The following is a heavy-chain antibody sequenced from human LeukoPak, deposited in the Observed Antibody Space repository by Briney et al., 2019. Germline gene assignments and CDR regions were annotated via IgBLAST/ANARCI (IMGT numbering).Heavy chain of an antibody. CDR2: INAGNGNT. Sequence: ASVKVSCKASGYTFTSYAMHWVRQAPGQRLEWMGWINAGNGNTKYSQKFQGRVTITRDTSASTAYMELSSLRSEDTAVYYCARDPSDIVVVPAPIDHWGQGTLVTVSS. V-gene: IGHV1-3*01. D-gene: IGHD2-2*01. CDR3: ARDPSDIVVVPAPIDH. J-gene: IGHJ4*02. CDR1: GYTFTSYA.